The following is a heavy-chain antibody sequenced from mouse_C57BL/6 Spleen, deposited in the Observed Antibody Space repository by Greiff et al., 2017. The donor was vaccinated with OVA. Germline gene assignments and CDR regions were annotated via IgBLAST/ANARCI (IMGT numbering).Heavy chain of an antibody. V-gene: IGHV1-50*01. D-gene: IGHD1-1*01. J-gene: IGHJ2*01. Sequence: QVQLQQPGAELVKPGASVKLSCKASGYTFTSYWMQWVKQRPGQGLEWIGEIDPSDSYTNYNQKFKGKATLTVDTSSSTAYMQLSSLTSEDSAVYYCARHYYGSSYGFDYWGQGTTLTVSS. CDR2: IDPSDSYT. CDR3: ARHYYGSSYGFDY. CDR1: GYTFTSYW.